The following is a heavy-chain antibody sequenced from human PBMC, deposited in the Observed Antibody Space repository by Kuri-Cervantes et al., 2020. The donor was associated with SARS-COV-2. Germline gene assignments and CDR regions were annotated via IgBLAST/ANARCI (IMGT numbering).Heavy chain of an antibody. D-gene: IGHD5-18*01. V-gene: IGHV1-2*02. CDR3: ARYYSYSLYYGIDV. Sequence: ASVKVSCKASGYTFTSHHMHWVRQAPGQGLEWMGWINPSGGTKYAQKFQGRVTMTRDTSISTAYMELSRLRSDDTAVYYCARYYSYSLYYGIDVWGQGTTVTVSS. CDR1: GYTFTSHH. CDR2: INPSGGT. J-gene: IGHJ6*02.